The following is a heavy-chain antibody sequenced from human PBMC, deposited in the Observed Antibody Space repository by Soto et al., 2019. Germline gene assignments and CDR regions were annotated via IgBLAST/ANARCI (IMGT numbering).Heavy chain of an antibody. Sequence: SVEVTCKASGYSFSGCYMHWVRQAPGQGLEWMGWINPNSGGTKSAEKFQGRVTMTRDTSISTAYMELSRLTSDDTAVYYCASAAVTGTAGLDFWGQGTQVTVSS. V-gene: IGHV1-2*02. CDR1: GYSFSGCY. CDR2: INPNSGGT. D-gene: IGHD6-19*01. CDR3: ASAAVTGTAGLDF. J-gene: IGHJ4*02.